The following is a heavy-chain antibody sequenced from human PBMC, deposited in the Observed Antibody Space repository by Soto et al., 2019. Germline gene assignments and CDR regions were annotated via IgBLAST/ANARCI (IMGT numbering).Heavy chain of an antibody. V-gene: IGHV1-69*01. Sequence: QVHLVQSGPEVKKPGSSVKLSCKASGDIFSKYVITWVRQVPGQGLEWMGEIITMFGTTDYEPRFQGRVKITADESTDTGYMELRSLRSEDTAIYFCARRYSFAQGDGMDVWGQGTTVIVSS. J-gene: IGHJ6*02. CDR1: GDIFSKYV. CDR3: ARRYSFAQGDGMDV. CDR2: IITMFGTT. D-gene: IGHD5-12*01.